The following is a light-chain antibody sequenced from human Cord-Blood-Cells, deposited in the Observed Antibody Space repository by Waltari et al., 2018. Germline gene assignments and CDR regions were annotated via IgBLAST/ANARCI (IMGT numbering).Light chain of an antibody. CDR3: QQYGSSPYT. CDR2: GAS. Sequence: TQSPGTLSLSPGERATLSCRASQSVSSSYLAWYQQNPGQAPRLLIYGASSRATGIPDRFSGSGSGTDFTLTISRLEPEDFAVYYCQQYGSSPYTFGQGTKLEIK. V-gene: IGKV3-20*01. J-gene: IGKJ2*01. CDR1: QSVSSSY.